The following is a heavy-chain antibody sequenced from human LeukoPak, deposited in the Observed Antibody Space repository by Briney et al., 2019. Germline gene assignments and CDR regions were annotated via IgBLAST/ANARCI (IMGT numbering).Heavy chain of an antibody. Sequence: ASVKVSCKASGYTFTGYYMHWVRQAPGQGLEWMGWINPSSGGTNYAQKFQGRVTMTRDTSISTAYMELSRLRSDDTAVYYCARVPNPDYGDYVRGFDYWGQGTLVTVSS. V-gene: IGHV1-2*02. CDR2: INPSSGGT. CDR3: ARVPNPDYGDYVRGFDY. CDR1: GYTFTGYY. D-gene: IGHD4-17*01. J-gene: IGHJ4*02.